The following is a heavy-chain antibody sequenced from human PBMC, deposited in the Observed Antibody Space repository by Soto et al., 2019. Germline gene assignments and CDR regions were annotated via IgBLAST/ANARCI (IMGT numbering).Heavy chain of an antibody. V-gene: IGHV3-48*01. CDR2: ISSTTSGT. CDR1: GFTFSSFS. D-gene: IGHD6-19*01. Sequence: EVQLVESGGGLVQPGGSLRLSCAASGFTFSSFSMNWVRQAPGKGLEWVSSISSTTSGTYYAESVKGRFTISRDTARNSLSLQMNSLRADDKAVYYWAKDISVAGSFDSWGQGALVTVSS. CDR3: AKDISVAGSFDS. J-gene: IGHJ4*02.